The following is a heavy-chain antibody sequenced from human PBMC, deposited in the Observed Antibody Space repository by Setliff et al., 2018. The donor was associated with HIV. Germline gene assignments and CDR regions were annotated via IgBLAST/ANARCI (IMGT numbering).Heavy chain of an antibody. CDR3: GLAMGGHCSDGRCYCFDL. J-gene: IGHJ4*02. V-gene: IGHV4-38-2*01. CDR1: GYSISSGYY. Sequence: SETLSLTCSVSGYSISSGYYWGWIRHSPGEGLEWIGSIHQSGTTSYSPSLKSRVSISIDRSKNQFSLRLSSVTAADTAVYYCGLAMGGHCSDGRCYCFDLWGQGALVT. CDR2: IHQSGTT. D-gene: IGHD2-15*01.